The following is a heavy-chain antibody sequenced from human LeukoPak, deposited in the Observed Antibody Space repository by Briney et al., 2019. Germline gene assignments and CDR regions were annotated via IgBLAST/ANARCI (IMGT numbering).Heavy chain of an antibody. J-gene: IGHJ6*02. Sequence: PGGSLRLSCAASGFTFSSYGMHWVRQAPGKGLEWVAVISYDGSNKYYADSVKGRFTISRDNSKNTLYLQMNSLRAEDTAVYYCTSSPYDPYYYYGMDVWGQGTTVTVSS. CDR3: TSSPYDPYYYYGMDV. V-gene: IGHV3-30*03. CDR2: ISYDGSNK. D-gene: IGHD2-21*01. CDR1: GFTFSSYG.